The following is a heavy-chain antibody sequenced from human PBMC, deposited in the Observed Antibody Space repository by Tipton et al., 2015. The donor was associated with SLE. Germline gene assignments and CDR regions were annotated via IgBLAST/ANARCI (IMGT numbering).Heavy chain of an antibody. CDR2: INHSGST. CDR3: ASRGAYRAFAY. CDR1: GGSFSGYS. J-gene: IGHJ4*02. V-gene: IGHV4-34*01. Sequence: TLSLTCTVYGGSFSGYSWTWIRQPPGKGLEWIGEINHSGSTNYNPSLKSRVTTSVDTSKNQFSLKLSSVTAADTAVYYCASRGAYRAFAYWGQGTLVTVSS. D-gene: IGHD5-24*01.